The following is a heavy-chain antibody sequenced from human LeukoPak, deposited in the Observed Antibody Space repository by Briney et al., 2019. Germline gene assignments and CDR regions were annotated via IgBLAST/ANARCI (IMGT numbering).Heavy chain of an antibody. J-gene: IGHJ4*02. CDR2: IRYDGSNK. CDR1: GFTFSSYG. CDR3: AKFASYYYDGSGYPVDY. V-gene: IGHV3-30*02. Sequence: GGSLRLSCAASGFTFSSYGMHWVRQAPGKGLEWVAFIRYDGSNKYYADSVKGRFTISRDNSKNTLYLQMNSLRAEDTAVYYCAKFASYYYDGSGYPVDYWGQGTLVTVSS. D-gene: IGHD3-22*01.